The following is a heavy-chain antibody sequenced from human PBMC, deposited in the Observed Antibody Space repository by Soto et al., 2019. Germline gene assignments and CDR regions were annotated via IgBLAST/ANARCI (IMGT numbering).Heavy chain of an antibody. D-gene: IGHD3-22*01. Sequence: EVQLVESGGGLVQPGGSLRLSCAASGFTFSSYWMSWVRQAPGKGLEWVANIKQDGSEKWYVDSVKVRFTISRDNAKKSLYLQMNSLRVEDTAVYYCARGDYHDSSGPFSDAFDIWGQGTMVTVSS. V-gene: IGHV3-7*04. CDR2: IKQDGSEK. CDR3: ARGDYHDSSGPFSDAFDI. CDR1: GFTFSSYW. J-gene: IGHJ3*02.